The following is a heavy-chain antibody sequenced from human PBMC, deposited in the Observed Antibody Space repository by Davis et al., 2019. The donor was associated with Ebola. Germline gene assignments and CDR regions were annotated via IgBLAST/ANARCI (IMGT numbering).Heavy chain of an antibody. J-gene: IGHJ6*02. D-gene: IGHD6-19*01. CDR1: GFTFSNYA. CDR3: ARGRKYSSGWLVLDGMDV. V-gene: IGHV3-48*02. CDR2: ISSSSSVM. Sequence: GGSLRLSCAASGFTFSNYAMNWVRQAPGEGLEWLSYISSSSSVMSYADSVKGRFTISRDNAKNSLYLQMNSLRDEDTAVYYCARGRKYSSGWLVLDGMDVWGQGTTVTVSS.